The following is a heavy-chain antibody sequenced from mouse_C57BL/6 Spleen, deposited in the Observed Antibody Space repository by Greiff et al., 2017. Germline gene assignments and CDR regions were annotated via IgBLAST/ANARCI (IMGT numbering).Heavy chain of an antibody. V-gene: IGHV1-76*01. J-gene: IGHJ2*01. CDR3: AREGIGNYFDY. D-gene: IGHD2-14*01. CDR1: GYTFTDYY. CDR2: IYPGSGNT. Sequence: VQLQQSGAELVRPGASVKLSCKASGYTFTDYYINWVKPRPGQGLEWIARIYPGSGNTYYNEKFKGKATLTAEKSSSTAYMQLSSLTSEDSAVYFCAREGIGNYFDYWGQGSTLTVSS.